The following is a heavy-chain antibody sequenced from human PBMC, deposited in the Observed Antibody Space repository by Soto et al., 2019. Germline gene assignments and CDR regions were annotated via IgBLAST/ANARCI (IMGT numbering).Heavy chain of an antibody. V-gene: IGHV1-69*02. J-gene: IGHJ4*02. Sequence: QVQLVQSGAEVKKPGSSVKVSCKTSGGTLSDYTISWVRQAPGQGLEWMGRIIPVLGIANTAQKFQGRVRITAEKSTSTVYRGWSSLRSEDTAVYYCARGRKGITLFRGVILDYWGQGTPVTVSS. CDR2: IIPVLGIA. D-gene: IGHD3-10*01. CDR1: GGTLSDYT. CDR3: ARGRKGITLFRGVILDY.